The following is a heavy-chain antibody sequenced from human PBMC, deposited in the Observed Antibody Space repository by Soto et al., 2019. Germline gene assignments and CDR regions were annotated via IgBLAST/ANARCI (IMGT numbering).Heavy chain of an antibody. Sequence: QVQLVQSGAEVKKPGASVKVSCKASGYTFTSYAMHWVRQAPGQRLEWMGWINAGNGNTKYSQKFQGRVTITRDTSASTAYMELSSLRSEDTAVYYCARGTCSGGSCYSFHFDYWGQGTLVTVSS. V-gene: IGHV1-3*01. CDR1: GYTFTSYA. CDR3: ARGTCSGGSCYSFHFDY. CDR2: INAGNGNT. J-gene: IGHJ4*02. D-gene: IGHD2-15*01.